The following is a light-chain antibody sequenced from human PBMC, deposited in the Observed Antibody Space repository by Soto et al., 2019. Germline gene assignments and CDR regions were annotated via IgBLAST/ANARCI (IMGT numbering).Light chain of an antibody. CDR2: WAS. V-gene: IGKV4-1*01. Sequence: DIVMTQSPDSLAVSLGERATINCKSSQSVLYSSNNKNYLAWYQQKPGQPPKLLIYWASTRESGVPDRFSGRGSGTDFTLNISSLQGEDVAVYYCQEYYSAPRTFGQGTKVEIK. CDR1: QSVLYSSNNKNY. J-gene: IGKJ1*01. CDR3: QEYYSAPRT.